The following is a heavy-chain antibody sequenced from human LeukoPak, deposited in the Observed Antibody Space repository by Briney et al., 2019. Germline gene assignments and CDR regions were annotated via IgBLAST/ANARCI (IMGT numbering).Heavy chain of an antibody. CDR1: GYTFTGYY. D-gene: IGHD3-9*01. CDR3: AEAGIRYSGFDP. V-gene: IGHV1-2*02. J-gene: IGHJ5*02. CDR2: INPNSGGT. Sequence: ASVKVSCKASGYTFTGYYMHWVRQAPGQGLEWMGWINPNSGGTNYAQKFQGRVTMTRDTSISTAYMELSRLRSDDTAVYYHAEAGIRYSGFDPWGQGTLVTVSS.